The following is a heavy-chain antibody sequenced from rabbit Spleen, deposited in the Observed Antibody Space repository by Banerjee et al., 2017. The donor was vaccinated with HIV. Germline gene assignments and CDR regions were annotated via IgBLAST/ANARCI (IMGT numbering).Heavy chain of an antibody. Sequence: QEQLVEYGGDLVQPEGSLTLTCKASGFTLSSYYMNWVRQAPGKGLEWIGYIDPVFGITYYANWVSGRFSISRENAQNTVFLQMTSLTAADTATYFCARDGAGGTYFALWGPGTLVTVS. CDR1: GFTLSSYY. D-gene: IGHD8-1*01. CDR3: ARDGAGGTYFAL. J-gene: IGHJ4*01. V-gene: IGHV1S47*01. CDR2: IDPVFGIT.